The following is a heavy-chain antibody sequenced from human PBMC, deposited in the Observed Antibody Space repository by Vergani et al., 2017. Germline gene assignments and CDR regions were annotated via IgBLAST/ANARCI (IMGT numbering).Heavy chain of an antibody. CDR2: IRYDGSNK. CDR3: AKERRGVAGMDV. CDR1: GFTFSSFA. J-gene: IGHJ6*02. Sequence: VQLVESGGGLVQPGGSLRLSCAASGFTFSSFAMHWVRQAPGKGLEWVAFIRYDGSNKNYADSVKGRFTISRDNSKNTLYLQMNSLRVEDTAVYNCAKERRGVAGMDVWGQGTTVTVSS. D-gene: IGHD3-10*01. V-gene: IGHV3-30*02.